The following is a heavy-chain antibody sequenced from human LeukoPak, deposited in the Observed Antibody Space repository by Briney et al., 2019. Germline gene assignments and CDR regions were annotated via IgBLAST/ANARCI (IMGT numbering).Heavy chain of an antibody. CDR1: GYTLTELS. Sequence: ASVKVSCKVSGYTLTELSMHWVRQAPGKGLEWMGSFDPEDGETINAQKFQGRVTMTEDPSRDTAYMELSSLRSEDTAVYYCATHPMRWVQGDYFDYWGQGTMVTVSS. J-gene: IGHJ4*02. CDR2: FDPEDGET. CDR3: ATHPMRWVQGDYFDY. D-gene: IGHD5-24*01. V-gene: IGHV1-24*01.